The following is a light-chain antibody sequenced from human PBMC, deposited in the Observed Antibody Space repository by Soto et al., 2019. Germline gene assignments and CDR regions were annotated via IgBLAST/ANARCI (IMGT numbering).Light chain of an antibody. CDR3: QQYGSSRT. CDR1: QSVSSSY. J-gene: IGKJ1*01. Sequence: EIVLTQSPGTLSLSPGERATLSCRASQSVSSSYLAWYQQKPGQAPRLLIYGASSRATGIPDRFSGSGSGTDFTLTISRLEPEYFAVYYCQQYGSSRTFGQGTKAEIK. CDR2: GAS. V-gene: IGKV3-20*01.